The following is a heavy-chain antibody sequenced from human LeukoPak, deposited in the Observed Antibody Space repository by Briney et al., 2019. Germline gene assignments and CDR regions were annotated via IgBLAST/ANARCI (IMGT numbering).Heavy chain of an antibody. CDR2: LSYDGGNK. V-gene: IGHV3-30*04. CDR3: ARDQLAYSGYDTLFAY. J-gene: IGHJ4*02. Sequence: GGSLRLSCEASGFTFSSYAVHWVRQAPGKGLEWVAVLSYDGGNKFYADSVKGRFTISRDNSKNTLDLQMSSLRAEDTAIYYCARDQLAYSGYDTLFAYWGQGTLVTVSS. CDR1: GFTFSSYA. D-gene: IGHD5-12*01.